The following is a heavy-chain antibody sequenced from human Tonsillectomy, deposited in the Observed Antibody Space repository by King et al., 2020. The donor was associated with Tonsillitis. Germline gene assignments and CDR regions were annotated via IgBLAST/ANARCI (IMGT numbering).Heavy chain of an antibody. Sequence: EEQLVQSGGGLVQPGGSLRLSCAASGFTFSAYDMHWVRQGTGKGLEWVSGIDTAGDTYYSDSVKGRFTISRENAKNSLYLQMNSLRAGDTAVYYCARGSHKVVRVVKPLFWFDPWGQGTLVTVSS. D-gene: IGHD3-3*01. CDR2: IDTAGDT. CDR3: ARGSHKVVRVVKPLFWFDP. V-gene: IGHV3-13*01. CDR1: GFTFSAYD. J-gene: IGHJ5*02.